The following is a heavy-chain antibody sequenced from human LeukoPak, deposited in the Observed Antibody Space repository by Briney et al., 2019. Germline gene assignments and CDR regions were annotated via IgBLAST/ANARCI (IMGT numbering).Heavy chain of an antibody. Sequence: GRSLRLSCAASGFTFDDYAMHWVRQAPGKGLEWVSGISWNSGSIGYADSVKGRFTISRDNAKNSLYLQMNSLRAEDTALYYCAKTLGSITYDAYDIWGQGTMVTVSS. D-gene: IGHD7-27*01. V-gene: IGHV3-9*01. J-gene: IGHJ3*02. CDR1: GFTFDDYA. CDR2: ISWNSGSI. CDR3: AKTLGSITYDAYDI.